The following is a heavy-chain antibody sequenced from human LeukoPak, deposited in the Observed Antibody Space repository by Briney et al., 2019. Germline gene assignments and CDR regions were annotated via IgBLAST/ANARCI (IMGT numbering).Heavy chain of an antibody. CDR2: ISNGGGSA. CDR1: GFTFSSYP. CDR3: AREHSYGGYFDY. J-gene: IGHJ4*02. V-gene: IGHV3-23*01. D-gene: IGHD5-18*01. Sequence: GGSLRLSCAASGFTFSSYPMSWVRQAPGKGLQWVSAISNGGGSAYYADSVKGRFTISRDNSKSTLYLQMNSLRAEDTAVYYCAREHSYGGYFDYWGQGTLVTVSS.